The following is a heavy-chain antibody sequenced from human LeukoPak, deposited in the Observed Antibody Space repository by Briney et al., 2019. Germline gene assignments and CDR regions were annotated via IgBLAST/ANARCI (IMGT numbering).Heavy chain of an antibody. CDR1: GFTFSVFW. D-gene: IGHD1/OR15-1a*01. Sequence: PGGSLRLSCAASGFTFSVFWMTWVRQAPGRGLEWVGNIKYDGSEENYVDSVKGRFTISRDNAKNSLFLQMNSLRVEDTAVYFCASKTNSFNWGQGTLVNVSS. V-gene: IGHV3-7*01. CDR3: ASKTNSFN. CDR2: IKYDGSEE. J-gene: IGHJ4*01.